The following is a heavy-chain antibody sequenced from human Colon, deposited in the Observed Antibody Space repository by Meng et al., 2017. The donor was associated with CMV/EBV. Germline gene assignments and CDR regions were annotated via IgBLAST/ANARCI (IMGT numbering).Heavy chain of an antibody. CDR2: ILNDGSGT. Sequence: GGSLRLSCVASGFTFWNYWMHWVRHSPGKGLVWVSPILNDGSGTGYADSVKGRFTISRDNAKNTLYLQMDSLRVEDTAVYYCARGAGGFDYWGQGTRVTVSS. J-gene: IGHJ4*02. CDR3: ARGAGGFDY. D-gene: IGHD3-10*01. V-gene: IGHV3-74*01. CDR1: GFTFWNYW.